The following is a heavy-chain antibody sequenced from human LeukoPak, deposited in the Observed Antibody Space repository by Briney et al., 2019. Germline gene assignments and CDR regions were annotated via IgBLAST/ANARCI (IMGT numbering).Heavy chain of an antibody. V-gene: IGHV3-23*01. CDR3: ATDPYDYILTGYSYYYGMDV. CDR1: GFTFSSYA. D-gene: IGHD3-9*01. Sequence: GGSLRLSCAASGFTFSSYAMSWVRQAPGKGLEWVSAISGSGGSTYYADSVRGRFTISRDNSKNTLYLQMNSLRAEDTAVYYCATDPYDYILTGYSYYYGMDVWGQGTTVTVSS. J-gene: IGHJ6*02. CDR2: ISGSGGST.